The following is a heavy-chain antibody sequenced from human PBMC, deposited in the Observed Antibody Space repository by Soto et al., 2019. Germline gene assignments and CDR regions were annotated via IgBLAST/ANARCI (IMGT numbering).Heavy chain of an antibody. CDR3: ARSVVVTAEFGMDV. D-gene: IGHD2-21*02. V-gene: IGHV3-30-3*01. Sequence: GGSLRLSCAASGFTFSSYAMHWVRQAPGKGLEWVAVISYDGSNKYYADSVKGRFTISRDNSKNTLYLQMNSLRAEDTAVYYCARSVVVTAEFGMDVWGQGTTVTVSS. J-gene: IGHJ6*02. CDR1: GFTFSSYA. CDR2: ISYDGSNK.